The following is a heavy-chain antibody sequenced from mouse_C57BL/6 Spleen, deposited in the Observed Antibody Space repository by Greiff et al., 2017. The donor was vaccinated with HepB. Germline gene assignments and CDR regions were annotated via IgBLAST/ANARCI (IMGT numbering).Heavy chain of an antibody. D-gene: IGHD2-4*01. V-gene: IGHV2-9-1*01. CDR2: IWTGGGT. CDR1: GFSLTSYA. J-gene: IGHJ2*01. CDR3: ARKGLYYDYDADYFDY. Sequence: VQRVESGPGLVAPSQSLSITCTVSGFSLTSYAISWVRQPPGKGLEWLGVIWTGGGTNYNSALKSRLSISKDNSKSQVFLKMNSLQTDDTARYYCARKGLYYDYDADYFDYWGQGTTLTVSS.